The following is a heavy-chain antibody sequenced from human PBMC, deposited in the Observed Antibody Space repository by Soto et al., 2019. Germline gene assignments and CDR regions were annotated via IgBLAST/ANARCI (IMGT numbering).Heavy chain of an antibody. CDR2: IYYSGST. V-gene: IGHV4-39*01. Sequence: SETLSLTCTVSGGSISSSSYYWGWIRQPPGKGLEWIGSIYYSGSTYYNPSLKSRVTISVDTSKNQFSLKLSSVTAADTAVYYCAREWLLRGSYYYGMDVWGQGTTVTVSS. J-gene: IGHJ6*02. CDR3: AREWLLRGSYYYGMDV. D-gene: IGHD3-3*01. CDR1: GGSISSSSYY.